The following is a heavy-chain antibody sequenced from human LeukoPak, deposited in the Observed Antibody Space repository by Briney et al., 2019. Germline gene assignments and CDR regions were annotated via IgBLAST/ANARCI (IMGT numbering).Heavy chain of an antibody. J-gene: IGHJ4*02. CDR2: IYYSGST. Sequence: SETLSLTCTVSGDSISNYYRSWVRQPPGKGLEWIGYIYYSGSTNYNPSLKSRVSISADTSKNQFSLKLSSVTAADTAVYYCARLPPVGPGLDDYWGQGTLVTVSS. CDR1: GDSISNYY. CDR3: ARLPPVGPGLDDY. D-gene: IGHD3/OR15-3a*01. V-gene: IGHV4-59*01.